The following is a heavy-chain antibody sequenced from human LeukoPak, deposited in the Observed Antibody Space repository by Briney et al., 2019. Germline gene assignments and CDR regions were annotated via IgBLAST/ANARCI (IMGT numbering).Heavy chain of an antibody. J-gene: IGHJ6*02. Sequence: ASVKVSCKVSGYTLTELSMHWVRQAPGKGLEWMGGFDPEDGETIYAQKLQGRVTMTTDTSTSTAYMELRSLRSDDTAVYYCATSGYSYGSRGRDYYGMDVWGQGTTVTVSS. D-gene: IGHD5-18*01. CDR3: ATSGYSYGSRGRDYYGMDV. CDR2: FDPEDGET. V-gene: IGHV1-24*01. CDR1: GYTLTELS.